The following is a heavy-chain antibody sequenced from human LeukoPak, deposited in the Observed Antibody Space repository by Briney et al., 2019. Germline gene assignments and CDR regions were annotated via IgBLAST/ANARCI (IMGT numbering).Heavy chain of an antibody. D-gene: IGHD2-8*01. V-gene: IGHV4-4*07. CDR2: IYTSGST. CDR1: GGSISSYY. Sequence: SETLSLTCTVSGGSISSYYWSWIRQPAGKGLEWIGRIYTSGSTNYNPSLKSRVTMSVDTSKNQFSLKLSSVTAADTAVYYCARDRGLMVYAPPFDYWGQGTLVTVSS. J-gene: IGHJ4*02. CDR3: ARDRGLMVYAPPFDY.